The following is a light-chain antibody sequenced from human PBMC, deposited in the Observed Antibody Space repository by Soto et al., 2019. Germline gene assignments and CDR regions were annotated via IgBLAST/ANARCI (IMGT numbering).Light chain of an antibody. J-gene: IGLJ1*01. V-gene: IGLV2-23*01. Sequence: QSVLTQPASVSGSPGQSITMSCTGTTSVVGSYSLLSWYQQHPGKAPKLMIYEDSKRPSGVSNRFSGSKSGNTASLTISGLQAEVETDSSCSAYAARSIYVVGTVSKVPVL. CDR3: SAYAARSIYV. CDR1: TSVVGSYSL. CDR2: EDS.